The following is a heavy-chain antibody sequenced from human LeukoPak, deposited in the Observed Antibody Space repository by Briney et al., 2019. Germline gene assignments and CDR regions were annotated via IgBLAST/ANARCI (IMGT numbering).Heavy chain of an antibody. V-gene: IGHV3-30*04. CDR1: GFTFSSYA. Sequence: GGSLRLSCAASGFTFSSYAMHWVRQAPGKGLEWVAVISYDGSNKYYADSVKGRFTISRDNAKNSLYLQMNSLRAEDTAVYYCARDHRHYYGSGSSNYYFDYWGQGTLVTVSS. CDR2: ISYDGSNK. CDR3: ARDHRHYYGSGSSNYYFDY. D-gene: IGHD3-10*01. J-gene: IGHJ4*02.